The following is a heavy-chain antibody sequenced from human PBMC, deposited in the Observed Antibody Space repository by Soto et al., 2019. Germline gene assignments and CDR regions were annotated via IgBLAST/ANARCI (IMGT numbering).Heavy chain of an antibody. Sequence: QVQLQESGPGLVKPSETLSLTCTVSGGSISSYYWSWIRQPPGKGLEWIGYIYYSGSTNYNPSLKRRVPTSGGTSKNQFALRLSSVTAADTAVYYCARRYSSSFDYWGQGTLVTVSS. CDR3: ARRYSSSFDY. CDR2: IYYSGST. J-gene: IGHJ4*02. V-gene: IGHV4-59*08. CDR1: GGSISSYY. D-gene: IGHD6-13*01.